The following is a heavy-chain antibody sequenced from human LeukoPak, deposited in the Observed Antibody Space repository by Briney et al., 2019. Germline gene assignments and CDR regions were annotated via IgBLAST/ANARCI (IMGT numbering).Heavy chain of an antibody. V-gene: IGHV4-39*07. D-gene: IGHD3-10*01. CDR3: AKCRRMVDAFDI. CDR1: GGSISSSSYY. Sequence: SETLSLTCTVSGGSISSSSYYWGWIRQPPGKGLEWIGSIYYSGSTYYNPSLKSRVTISVDTSKNQFSLKLSSVTAADTAVYYCAKCRRMVDAFDIWGQGTMVTVSS. J-gene: IGHJ3*02. CDR2: IYYSGST.